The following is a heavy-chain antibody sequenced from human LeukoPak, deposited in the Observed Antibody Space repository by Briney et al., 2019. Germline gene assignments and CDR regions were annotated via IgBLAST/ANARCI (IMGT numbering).Heavy chain of an antibody. CDR3: ARGGYYGSGNDFRFDP. D-gene: IGHD3-10*01. CDR2: IYYSGST. CDR1: GGSISSYY. J-gene: IGHJ5*02. Sequence: SETLSLTCTVPGGSISSYYWSWIRQPPGKGLEWIGYIYYSGSTNYKPSLKSRVTISVDTSKNQFSLKLSSVTAADTAVYYCARGGYYGSGNDFRFDPWGQGTLVTVSS. V-gene: IGHV4-59*01.